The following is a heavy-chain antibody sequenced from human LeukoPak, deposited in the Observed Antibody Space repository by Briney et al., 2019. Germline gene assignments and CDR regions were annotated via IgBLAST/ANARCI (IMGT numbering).Heavy chain of an antibody. D-gene: IGHD3-3*01. J-gene: IGHJ5*02. CDR3: ARARVGVVNT. CDR1: GGSFSGYY. CDR2: INHIGRT. V-gene: IGHV4-34*01. Sequence: PSETLSLTCAVYGGSFSGYYWSWIRQPPGKGLEWIGEINHIGRTNHNPSRKSRGTISVDTSKNQFSLKLSSVAAADTAVYYCARARVGVVNTWGQGTLVTVSS.